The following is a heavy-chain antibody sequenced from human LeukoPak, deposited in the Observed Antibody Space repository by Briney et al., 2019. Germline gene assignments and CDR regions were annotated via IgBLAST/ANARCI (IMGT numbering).Heavy chain of an antibody. D-gene: IGHD2-2*01. J-gene: IGHJ4*02. V-gene: IGHV3-21*01. Sequence: GGTLRLSCAASGFTFSSYSMNWVRQAPGKGLEWVSSISSSSSYIYYADSVKGRFTISRDNAKNSLYLQMNSLRAEDTAVYYCARATIYCSSTSCYQIPFDYRGQGTLVTVSS. CDR1: GFTFSSYS. CDR2: ISSSSSYI. CDR3: ARATIYCSSTSCYQIPFDY.